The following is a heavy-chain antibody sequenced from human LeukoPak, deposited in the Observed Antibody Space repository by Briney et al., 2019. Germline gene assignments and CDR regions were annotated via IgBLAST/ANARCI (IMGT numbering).Heavy chain of an antibody. CDR3: ARDYVYAFDY. CDR1: GFSFSSYS. CDR2: ISGDGNAK. J-gene: IGHJ4*02. D-gene: IGHD2/OR15-2a*01. V-gene: IGHV3-48*01. Sequence: GGSLRLSCAASGFSFSSYSINWVRQAPAKGLEWVSYISGDGNAKHYTDSVKGRFTISRDNAKNALYLQMNSLRAEDTAVYFCARDYVYAFDYWGQGTLVTVSS.